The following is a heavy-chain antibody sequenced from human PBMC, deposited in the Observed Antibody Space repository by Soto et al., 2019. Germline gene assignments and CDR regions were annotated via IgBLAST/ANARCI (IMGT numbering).Heavy chain of an antibody. CDR1: GYTFTSYD. CDR3: AREATHGWFDP. V-gene: IGHV1-18*01. J-gene: IGHJ5*02. CDR2: ISTYSGNT. Sequence: QVQLVQSGAEVKKPGASVKVSCKASGYTFTSYDISWVRQAPGQGLEWMGWISTYSGNTNYAQKFRGRVTMTTDTSTGTAYMALRSLRSDDTAVYYCAREATHGWFDPWGQGTLVTVSS.